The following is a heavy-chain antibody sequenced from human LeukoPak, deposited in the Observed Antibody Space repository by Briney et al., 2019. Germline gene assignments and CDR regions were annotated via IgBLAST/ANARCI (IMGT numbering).Heavy chain of an antibody. CDR1: GGSISSYY. CDR2: IYYSGST. V-gene: IGHV4-59*01. J-gene: IGHJ3*02. Sequence: KPSETLSLTCTVSGGSISSYYWSWIRQPPGKGLEWIGYIYYSGSTNYNPSLKSRVTISVDTSKNQFSLKLSSVTAADTAVYYSARSLYYDFCSGYYSMTVGAFDIWGQGTMVTVSS. D-gene: IGHD3-3*01. CDR3: ARSLYYDFCSGYYSMTVGAFDI.